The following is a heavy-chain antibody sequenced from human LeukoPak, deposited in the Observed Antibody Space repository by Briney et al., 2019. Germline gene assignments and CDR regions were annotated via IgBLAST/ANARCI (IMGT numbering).Heavy chain of an antibody. Sequence: SETLSLTCTVSGGSISSSSYYWGWIRQPPGKGLEWIGSIYYSGSTYYNPSLKSRVTISVDTSKNQFSLKLSSVTAADTAVYYCASTGYSYAVNEIHAFDIWGQGTMVTVFS. V-gene: IGHV4-39*01. J-gene: IGHJ3*02. CDR2: IYYSGST. CDR1: GGSISSSSYY. CDR3: ASTGYSYAVNEIHAFDI. D-gene: IGHD5-18*01.